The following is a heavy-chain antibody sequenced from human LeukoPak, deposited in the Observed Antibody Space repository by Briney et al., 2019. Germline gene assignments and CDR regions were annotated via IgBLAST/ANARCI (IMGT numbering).Heavy chain of an antibody. J-gene: IGHJ4*02. D-gene: IGHD4-17*01. CDR3: ARLTTVFTGDY. V-gene: IGHV4-59*08. CDR2: IYYSGST. Sequence: SETLSLTCTVSGGSISSYYWSWIRQPPGKGLEWIGYIYYSGSTNYNPSLKSRVTMSVDTSKYQFSLKLSSVTAADTAVYYCARLTTVFTGDYWGQGTLVTVSS. CDR1: GGSISSYY.